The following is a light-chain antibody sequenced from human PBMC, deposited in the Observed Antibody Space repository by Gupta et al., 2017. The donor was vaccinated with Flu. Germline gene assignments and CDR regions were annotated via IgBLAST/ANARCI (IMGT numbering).Light chain of an antibody. CDR1: IGHSSYA. CDR3: QTWGTGIRV. Sequence: QLLLTQSPSASASLGASVKLTCTLSIGHSSYATAWHQQQPEKGPRYLMKLNSDGSHSKGDGIPVRFSGSSSGAERYLTISSLQSEDEADYYCQTWGTGIRVFGGGTKLTVL. V-gene: IGLV4-69*01. J-gene: IGLJ3*02. CDR2: LNSDGSH.